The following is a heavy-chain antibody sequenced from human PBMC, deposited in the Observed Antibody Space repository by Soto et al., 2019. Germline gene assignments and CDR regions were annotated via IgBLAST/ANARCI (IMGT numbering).Heavy chain of an antibody. CDR2: INWNSDTL. Sequence: EVQLVESGGGLVQPGRSLRLSCEVSGFNLGNYALHWVRQAPGQGLEWVAGINWNSDTLGYAGSVKGRFTISRDNAKNSVYLPMNGLTTEDTARYYCAKDKGGTPYYFDSWGQGILVTVSS. J-gene: IGHJ4*02. CDR3: AKDKGGTPYYFDS. CDR1: GFNLGNYA. V-gene: IGHV3-9*01. D-gene: IGHD6-25*01.